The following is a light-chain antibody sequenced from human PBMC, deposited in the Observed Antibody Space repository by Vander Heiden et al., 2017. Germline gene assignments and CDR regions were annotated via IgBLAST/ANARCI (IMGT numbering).Light chain of an antibody. Sequence: QSALTQPASVSGSPGPSIAISCTGTRSAVGSYKFVSWYQQHPGKAPKLMIDEVSERPSGVSNRFSGSKSGNTASLTISGLQAEDEADYYCYSYAGTSHWVFGGGTKLTVL. CDR3: YSYAGTSHWV. J-gene: IGLJ3*02. V-gene: IGLV2-23*02. CDR2: EVS. CDR1: RSAVGSYKF.